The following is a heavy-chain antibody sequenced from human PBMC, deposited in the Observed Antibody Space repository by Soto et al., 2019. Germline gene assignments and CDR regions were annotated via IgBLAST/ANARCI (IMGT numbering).Heavy chain of an antibody. Sequence: QVQLQESGPGLVKPSQTLSLTCTVSGGSISSGGYYWSWIRQHPGKGLEWIGYIYYSGSTYYNPSLKSRVTISVDTSKNQFSLKLSSMTAADTAVYYCARDSVEIGFNYYYYMDVWGKGTTVTVSS. CDR3: ARDSVEIGFNYYYYMDV. CDR1: GGSISSGGYY. V-gene: IGHV4-31*03. CDR2: IYYSGST. J-gene: IGHJ6*03. D-gene: IGHD2-15*01.